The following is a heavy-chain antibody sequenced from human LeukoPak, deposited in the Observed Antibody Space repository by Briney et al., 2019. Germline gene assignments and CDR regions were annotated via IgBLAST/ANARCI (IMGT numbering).Heavy chain of an antibody. Sequence: GASVKVSCKASGFTFTSSAMQWVRQARGQRLEWIGWIVVGGGNTNYAQKFQERVTITRDMSTSTAYMELSSLRSEDTAVYYCAAVIAVAGTTAFDYWGQGTLVTVSS. J-gene: IGHJ4*02. CDR1: GFTFTSSA. CDR2: IVVGGGNT. V-gene: IGHV1-58*02. D-gene: IGHD6-19*01. CDR3: AAVIAVAGTTAFDY.